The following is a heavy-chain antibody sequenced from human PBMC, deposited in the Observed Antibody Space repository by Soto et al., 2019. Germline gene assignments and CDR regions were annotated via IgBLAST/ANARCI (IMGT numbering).Heavy chain of an antibody. J-gene: IGHJ6*02. D-gene: IGHD1-1*01. Sequence: QVQLQESGSGLVKPSQSLSLTCTVSGVSLNTADTWWSWIRQSPGKGLEFIGYYHSGGSTYYDASFRNRAILSADTSKRQCALKLSSVTVAKTAVYFCVRSRQMESGNDYGLDVCGQRTTVTVSS. V-gene: IGHV4-30-4*01. CDR3: VRSRQMESGNDYGLDV. CDR1: GVSLNTADTW. CDR2: YHSGGST.